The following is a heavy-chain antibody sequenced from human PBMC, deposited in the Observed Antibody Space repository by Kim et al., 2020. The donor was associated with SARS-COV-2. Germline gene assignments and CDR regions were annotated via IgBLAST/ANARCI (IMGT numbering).Heavy chain of an antibody. J-gene: IGHJ4*02. Sequence: GGSLRLSCAASGFSFSSRGIHWVRQAPGKGLEWVAAIRIDETNQYYADSVRGRFTISRDNSKNTLDLQMNSLRAEDTAVDYCAKAREKPLDYSGQGTLVT. CDR2: IRIDETNQ. V-gene: IGHV3-30*18. CDR3: AKAREKPLDY. CDR1: GFSFSSRG.